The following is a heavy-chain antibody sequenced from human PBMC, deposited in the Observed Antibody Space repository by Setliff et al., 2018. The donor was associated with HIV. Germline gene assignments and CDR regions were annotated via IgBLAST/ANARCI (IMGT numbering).Heavy chain of an antibody. V-gene: IGHV3-30*04. CDR3: VRDLTTIVTRKVFDI. D-gene: IGHD4-4*01. CDR1: GFTFSNYA. Sequence: GGSLRLSCAASGFTFSNYAMHWVRQAPGKGLEWVAVIPYDGSHEYYADSVKGRFTISRDNSKNTLYVQMNSLRADDTAVYYCVRDLTTIVTRKVFDIWGQGTMVTVSS. CDR2: IPYDGSHE. J-gene: IGHJ3*02.